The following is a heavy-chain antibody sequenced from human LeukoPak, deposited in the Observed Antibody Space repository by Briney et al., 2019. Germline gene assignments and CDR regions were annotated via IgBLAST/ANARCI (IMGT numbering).Heavy chain of an antibody. Sequence: GASVKVSCKASGYIFTDYYIHWMRQAPGQGLEWMGWINPKTGDTNYAQKFQGRVTMTRDTSIRTVYMELNRLTSDDTALYYCARVGYCSGDRCYLHFDYWGQGTLVTVSS. D-gene: IGHD2-15*01. CDR2: INPKTGDT. J-gene: IGHJ4*02. V-gene: IGHV1-2*02. CDR1: GYIFTDYY. CDR3: ARVGYCSGDRCYLHFDY.